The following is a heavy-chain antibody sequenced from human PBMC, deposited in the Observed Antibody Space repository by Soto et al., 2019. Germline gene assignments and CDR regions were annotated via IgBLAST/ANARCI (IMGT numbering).Heavy chain of an antibody. D-gene: IGHD4-17*01. CDR3: ARDRNYGDYRAYYYGMAV. V-gene: IGHV1-3*01. J-gene: IGHJ6*02. Sequence: ASVKVSCKASGYTFTSYAMHWVRQAPGQRLEWMGWINAGSGNTKYSQKFQGRVTITRDTSASTAYMELSSLRSEDTAVYYCARDRNYGDYRAYYYGMAVWGQGTTVTVSS. CDR1: GYTFTSYA. CDR2: INAGSGNT.